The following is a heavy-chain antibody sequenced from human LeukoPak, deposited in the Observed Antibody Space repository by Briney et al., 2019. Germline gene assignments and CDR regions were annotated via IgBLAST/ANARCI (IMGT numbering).Heavy chain of an antibody. D-gene: IGHD5-18*01. CDR2: IWYDGSNK. CDR3: ARERYSYGHLYYFDY. V-gene: IGHV3-33*01. Sequence: GGSLRLSCAASGFTFSSYGMHWVRQAPGKGLEWVAVIWYDGSNKYYADSVKGRFTISRDNSKNTLYLQMNSLRDEDTAVYYCARERYSYGHLYYFDYWGQGTLVTVSS. J-gene: IGHJ4*02. CDR1: GFTFSSYG.